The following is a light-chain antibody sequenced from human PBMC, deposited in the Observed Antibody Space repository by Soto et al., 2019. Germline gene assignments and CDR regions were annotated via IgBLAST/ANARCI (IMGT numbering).Light chain of an antibody. CDR2: DAS. Sequence: DIQMTQSPSTLSASVGDRVTITCRASQSISSWLAWYQQKPGKAPKLLIYDASSLESGVPSRFSGSGSGTEFTLTISSPQPDDFATYYCQQYNSYSRALTFGGGTKVEIK. CDR3: QQYNSYSRALT. J-gene: IGKJ4*01. CDR1: QSISSW. V-gene: IGKV1-5*01.